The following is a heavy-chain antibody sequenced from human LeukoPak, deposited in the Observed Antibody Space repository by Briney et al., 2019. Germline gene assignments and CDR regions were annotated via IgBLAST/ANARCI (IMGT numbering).Heavy chain of an antibody. Sequence: GGSLRLSCAVSGLTFSDSRMIWVRQAPGKGLEWVGRIKKNTDGGTTDYAAPVKGRFTISRNDSKDTLYLQMDSLKTEDTAVYYCTTTYTLWGQGTLVTVSS. J-gene: IGHJ4*02. D-gene: IGHD2-2*02. V-gene: IGHV3-15*01. CDR2: IKKNTDGGTT. CDR3: TTTYTL. CDR1: GLTFSDSR.